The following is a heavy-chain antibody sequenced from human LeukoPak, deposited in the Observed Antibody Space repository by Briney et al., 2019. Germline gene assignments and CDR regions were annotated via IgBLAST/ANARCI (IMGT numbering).Heavy chain of an antibody. CDR1: GFSFSDAW. CDR3: ARDRGWNSGFDY. CDR2: IESKTDGGTT. D-gene: IGHD1-7*01. Sequence: GGSLRLSCAASGFSFSDAWMSWVRQIPGKGLEWVGRIESKTDGGTTDYAAPVKGRFTISRDDSKNTLYLQMNSLRADDTAVYYCARDRGWNSGFDYWGQGTLVTVSS. J-gene: IGHJ4*02. V-gene: IGHV3-15*04.